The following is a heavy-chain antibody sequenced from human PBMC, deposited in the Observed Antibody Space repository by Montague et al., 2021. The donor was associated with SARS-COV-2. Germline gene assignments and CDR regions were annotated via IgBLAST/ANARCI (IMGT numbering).Heavy chain of an antibody. CDR2: IFFRGTT. CDR3: ARDSRGGSLYPFFDS. J-gene: IGHJ4*02. CDR1: GGSISSTTNF. Sequence: SETLSLTCAVSGGSISSTTNFWAWLRQPPGKEPEWIGSIFFRGTTYSNPSLKSRVTTSVDTSNNQFSLRLTSMTAADTAVCFCARDSRGGSLYPFFDSWSQGTLVTVSS. V-gene: IGHV4-39*07. D-gene: IGHD2-8*01.